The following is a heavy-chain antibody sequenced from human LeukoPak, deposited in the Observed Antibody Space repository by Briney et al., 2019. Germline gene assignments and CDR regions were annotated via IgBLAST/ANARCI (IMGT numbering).Heavy chain of an antibody. CDR3: ARWGQYNWFDP. Sequence: SETLSLTCTVSGGSVSNYYWSWIRQSPGKGLEWIGYIYYTETSYNPSLKSRVTISVDTSKNQFSLKLSSVTAADTAVYYCARWGQYNWFDPWGQGTLVTVSS. J-gene: IGHJ5*02. CDR1: GGSVSNYY. CDR2: IYYTET. D-gene: IGHD3-16*01. V-gene: IGHV4-59*02.